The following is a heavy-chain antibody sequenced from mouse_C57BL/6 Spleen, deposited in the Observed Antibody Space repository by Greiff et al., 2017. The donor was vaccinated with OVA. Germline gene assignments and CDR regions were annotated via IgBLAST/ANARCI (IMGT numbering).Heavy chain of an antibody. D-gene: IGHD2-4*01. Sequence: VQLQQSGAELVKPGASVKLSCKASGYTFTSYWMHWVKQRPGQGLEWIGMIHPNSGSTNYNEKFKSKATLTVDKSSSTAYMQLSSLTSEDSAVYYCASFDYDGGYWYFDVWGTGTTVTVSS. CDR3: ASFDYDGGYWYFDV. J-gene: IGHJ1*03. CDR2: IHPNSGST. CDR1: GYTFTSYW. V-gene: IGHV1-64*01.